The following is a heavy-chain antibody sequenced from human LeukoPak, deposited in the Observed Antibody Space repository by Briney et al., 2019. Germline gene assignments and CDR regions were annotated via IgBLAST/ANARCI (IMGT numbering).Heavy chain of an antibody. CDR2: IKQDGSEK. CDR1: VFTFSSYW. V-gene: IGHV3-7*01. D-gene: IGHD6-19*01. Sequence: VGSLRLSCAASVFTFSSYWMSWVRQAPGKGLEWVANIKQDGSEKYYVDSVKGRFTISRDNAKNLLYLQMNSLRAEDTAAYYCARAVAGTWGQGTLVTVSS. CDR3: ARAVAGT. J-gene: IGHJ5*02.